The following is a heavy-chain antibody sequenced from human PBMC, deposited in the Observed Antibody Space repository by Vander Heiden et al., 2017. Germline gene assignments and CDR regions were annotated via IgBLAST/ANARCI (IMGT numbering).Heavy chain of an antibody. CDR2: INFDSGGT. D-gene: IGHD5-12*01. V-gene: IGHV1-2*02. CDR3: AREAVARVDY. CDR1: GATFTGYH. J-gene: IGHJ4*02. Sequence: HVQLVHSGAEVQKPGAPVKFSCKASGATFTGYHGHWVRQAPGQGLEWMAWINFDSGGTNSAQNFQGRVTVTRDTSISTAYMELSSLTSADTAVYYCAREAVARVDYWGQGTLVTVSS.